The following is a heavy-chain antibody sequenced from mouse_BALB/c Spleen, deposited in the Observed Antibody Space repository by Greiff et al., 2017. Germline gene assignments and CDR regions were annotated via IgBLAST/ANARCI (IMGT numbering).Heavy chain of an antibody. CDR3: ARGIPSYGSSDYYAMDY. V-gene: IGHV3-1*02. J-gene: IGHJ4*01. CDR1: GYSITSGYS. D-gene: IGHD1-1*01. CDR2: IHYSGST. Sequence: VQLQQSGPDLVKPSQSLSLTCTVTGYSITSGYSWHWIRQFPGNKLEWMGYIHYSGSTNYNPSLKSRISITRDPSKNLFFLQLHSVTTEDTATYYCARGIPSYGSSDYYAMDYWGQGTSVTVSS.